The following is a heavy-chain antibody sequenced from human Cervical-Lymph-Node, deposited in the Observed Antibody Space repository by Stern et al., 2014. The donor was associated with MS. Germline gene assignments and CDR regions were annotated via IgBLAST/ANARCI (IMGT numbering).Heavy chain of an antibody. J-gene: IGHJ4*02. V-gene: IGHV3-48*02. CDR1: GFSLRDYS. CDR2: VSNGGSAI. D-gene: IGHD5-24*01. CDR3: VRTWRENTFDA. Sequence: EVQLVESGGHLGQPGGSLRLSCAASGFSLRDYSMSWVRQAPGKGLEWVSFVSNGGSAIYYADSVKGRFTISRDMASNSLYLQMDSLRDEDTAVYYCVRTWRENTFDAWGQGTLVTVSS.